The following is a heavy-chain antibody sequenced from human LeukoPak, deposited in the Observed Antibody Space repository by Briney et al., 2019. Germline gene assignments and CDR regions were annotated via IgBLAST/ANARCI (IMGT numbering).Heavy chain of an antibody. V-gene: IGHV4-34*01. D-gene: IGHD3-10*01. J-gene: IGHJ6*04. CDR3: ARLRKERRGITMVRGVQMDV. CDR2: INHSGST. CDR1: GGSFSGYY. Sequence: SETLSLTCAVYGGSFSGYYWSWIRQPPGKGLEWIGEINHSGSTNYNPSLKSRVTISVDTSKNQFSLKLSSVTAADTAVYYCARLRKERRGITMVRGVQMDVWGKGTTVTISS.